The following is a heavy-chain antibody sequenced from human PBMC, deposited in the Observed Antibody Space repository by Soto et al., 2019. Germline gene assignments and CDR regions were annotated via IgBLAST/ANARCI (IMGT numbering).Heavy chain of an antibody. CDR3: ARARGFGDLSLKY. CDR1: GDSISSRNSY. J-gene: IGHJ4*02. V-gene: IGHV4-31*03. Sequence: QVQLQESGPGLVKPSQTLSLTCTVSGDSISSRNSYWTWIRQHPGKGLEWIGYISYSGRTYYYTSLKSRATISVATSQNQFSLKLSSVTAADTAVYYCARARGFGDLSLKYWGQGTLVTVSS. D-gene: IGHD3-16*02. CDR2: ISYSGRT.